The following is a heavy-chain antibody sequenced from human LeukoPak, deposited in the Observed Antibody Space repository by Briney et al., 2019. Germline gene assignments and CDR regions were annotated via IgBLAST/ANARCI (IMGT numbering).Heavy chain of an antibody. D-gene: IGHD2/OR15-2a*01. Sequence: GGSLRLSCVASGFTFSNYWMFWVRQVPGNGLVWVSQINSDGSAANYADSVRGRFIVSRDNAENTLYLQMDSLRAEDTAVYYCARDFYGVDYWGQGTLVTVSS. CDR1: GFTFSNYW. V-gene: IGHV3-74*01. J-gene: IGHJ4*02. CDR2: INSDGSAA. CDR3: ARDFYGVDY.